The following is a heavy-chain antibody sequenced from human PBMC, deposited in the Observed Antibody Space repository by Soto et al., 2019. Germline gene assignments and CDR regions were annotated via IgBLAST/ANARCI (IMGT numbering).Heavy chain of an antibody. Sequence: QLQLQESGSGLVKPAQTLSLTCAVSGGSISRGGYSWSWIRQPPGKGLEWIGYISHSGSPNYNPSLKRRVTISVDKSKNQLSLRLNSVTAADTAVYYCARGVAGYAMACGHWGQGNLVTVSS. D-gene: IGHD3-9*01. CDR3: ARGVAGYAMACGH. CDR1: GGSISRGGYS. CDR2: ISHSGSP. J-gene: IGHJ4*02. V-gene: IGHV4-30-2*01.